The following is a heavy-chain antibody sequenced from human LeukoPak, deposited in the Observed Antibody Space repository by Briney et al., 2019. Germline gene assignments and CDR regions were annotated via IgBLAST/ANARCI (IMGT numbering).Heavy chain of an antibody. CDR2: IYTSGST. V-gene: IGHV4-4*07. CDR3: ARDSLPYYDFWSGYYWDYYYGMDV. Sequence: SETLSLTCTVSGGSISSYYWSWIRQPPGKGLEWIGRIYTSGSTNYNPSLKSRVTMSVDTSKNQFSLKLSSVTAADTAVYYCARDSLPYYDFWSGYYWDYYYGMDVWGQGTTVTVSS. D-gene: IGHD3-3*01. J-gene: IGHJ6*02. CDR1: GGSISSYY.